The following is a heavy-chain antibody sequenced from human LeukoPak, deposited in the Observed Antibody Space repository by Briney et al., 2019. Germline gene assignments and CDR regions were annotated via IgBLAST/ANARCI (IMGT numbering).Heavy chain of an antibody. V-gene: IGHV4-4*02. J-gene: IGHJ6*03. Sequence: SGTLSLTCAVSGGSISSSNWWSWVRQPPGKGLEWIGEIYHSGSTNYNPSLKSRVTISVDTSKNQFSLKLSSVTAADTAVYYCAREGSSSSSPYYYYYYMDVWGKGTTVTVSS. CDR2: IYHSGST. CDR1: GGSISSSNW. D-gene: IGHD6-6*01. CDR3: AREGSSSSSPYYYYYYMDV.